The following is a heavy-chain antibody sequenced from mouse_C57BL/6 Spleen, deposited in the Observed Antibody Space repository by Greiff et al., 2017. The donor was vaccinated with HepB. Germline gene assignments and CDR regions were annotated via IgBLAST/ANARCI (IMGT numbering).Heavy chain of an antibody. J-gene: IGHJ2*01. Sequence: QVQLQQPGAELVRPGSSVKLSCKASGYTFTSYWMDWVKQRPGQGLEWIGNIYPSDSETHYNQKFKDKATLTVDKSSSTAYMQLISLTSEDSAVYYCARGEFDYYGSSFDYWGQGTTLTVSS. D-gene: IGHD1-1*01. V-gene: IGHV1-61*01. CDR2: IYPSDSET. CDR1: GYTFTSYW. CDR3: ARGEFDYYGSSFDY.